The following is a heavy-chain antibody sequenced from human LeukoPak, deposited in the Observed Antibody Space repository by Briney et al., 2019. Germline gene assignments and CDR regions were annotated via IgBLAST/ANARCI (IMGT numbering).Heavy chain of an antibody. CDR1: GFTFSNYA. Sequence: GSLRLSCAASGFTFSNYAMRWVRQPPGKGLEWIGEINHSGSTNYNPSLKSRVTISVDTSKNQFSLKLSSVTAADTAVYYCARRKRIAVAAPFDYWGQGTLVTVSS. CDR3: ARRKRIAVAAPFDY. V-gene: IGHV4-34*01. J-gene: IGHJ4*02. CDR2: INHSGST. D-gene: IGHD6-19*01.